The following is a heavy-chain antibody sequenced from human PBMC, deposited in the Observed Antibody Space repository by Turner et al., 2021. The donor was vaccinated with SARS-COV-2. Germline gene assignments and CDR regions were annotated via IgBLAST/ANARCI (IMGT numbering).Heavy chain of an antibody. Sequence: EVQLVESGGGVVQPGGSLSLSCAASVFTFSSYSMNWVRQAPVKGLEWVSYISSSSSTTYYADSVKGRFTISRDNAKNSLYLQMNSLRAEDTAVYYCARDLGSIAVANWGQGTLVTVSS. CDR2: ISSSSSTT. CDR3: ARDLGSIAVAN. D-gene: IGHD6-19*01. J-gene: IGHJ4*02. V-gene: IGHV3-48*01. CDR1: VFTFSSYS.